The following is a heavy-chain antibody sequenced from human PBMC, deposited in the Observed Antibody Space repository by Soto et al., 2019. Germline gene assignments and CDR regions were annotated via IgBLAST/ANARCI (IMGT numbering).Heavy chain of an antibody. D-gene: IGHD6-19*01. CDR2: IWYDGSNK. V-gene: IGHV3-33*01. J-gene: IGHJ4*02. CDR1: GFTFSSYG. CDR3: ARCPRIAVAGTFDY. Sequence: SLRLSCAASGFTFSSYGMHWVRQAPGKGLEWVAVIWYDGSNKYYADSVKGRFTISRDNSKNTLYLQMNSLRAEDTAVYYCARCPRIAVAGTFDYWGQGTLVTVSS.